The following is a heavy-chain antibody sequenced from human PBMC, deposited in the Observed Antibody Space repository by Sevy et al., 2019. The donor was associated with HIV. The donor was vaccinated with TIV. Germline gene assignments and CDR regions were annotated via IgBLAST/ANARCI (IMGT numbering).Heavy chain of an antibody. Sequence: GGSLRLSCAASGFTFSSYGMHWVRQAPGKGLEWVAVISYDGSNKYYADSVKGRFTISRDNSKNTLYLQMNSLRAEDTAVYYCAKGSGRPVPPYYYYYYGMDVWGQGTTVTVSS. V-gene: IGHV3-30*18. CDR3: AKGSGRPVPPYYYYYYGMDV. CDR2: ISYDGSNK. J-gene: IGHJ6*02. D-gene: IGHD3-10*01. CDR1: GFTFSSYG.